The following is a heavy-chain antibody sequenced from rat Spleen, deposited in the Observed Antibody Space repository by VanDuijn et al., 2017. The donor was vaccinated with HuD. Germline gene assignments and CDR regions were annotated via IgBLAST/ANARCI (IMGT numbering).Heavy chain of an antibody. J-gene: IGHJ3*01. Sequence: EVQLVESGGGLVHPGRTLKLSCAASGFTFSDYYMAWVRQAPTKGLEWVASISYDGGSTYYRDSVKGRFTISRDNVQNSLYLQMTKLGSEDTAIYYCARGEYYGLLLRGLSAYWGQGTLVTVSS. D-gene: IGHD1-6*01. V-gene: IGHV5-20*01. CDR3: ARGEYYGLLLRGLSAY. CDR2: ISYDGGST. CDR1: GFTFSDYY.